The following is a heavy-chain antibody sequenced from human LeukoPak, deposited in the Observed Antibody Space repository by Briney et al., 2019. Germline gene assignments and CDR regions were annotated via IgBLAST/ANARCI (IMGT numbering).Heavy chain of an antibody. D-gene: IGHD1-1*01. J-gene: IGHJ6*02. CDR2: IIPILGIA. CDR1: GGTFSSYA. V-gene: IGHV1-69*04. CDR3: ATALQRYYYYGMDV. Sequence: SVKVSCKASGGTFSSYAISWVRQAPGQGLEWMGRIIPILGIANYAQKFQGRVTITADKSTSTAYMELSSLRSEDTAVYYCATALQRYYYYGMDVWGQGTTVTVSS.